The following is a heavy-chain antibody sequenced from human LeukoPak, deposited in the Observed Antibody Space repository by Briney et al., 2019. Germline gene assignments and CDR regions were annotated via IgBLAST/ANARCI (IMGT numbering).Heavy chain of an antibody. V-gene: IGHV5-51*01. D-gene: IGHD2-15*01. CDR2: IYPGDSDT. CDR1: GYSFTSYW. J-gene: IGHJ3*02. Sequence: GESLKISCKGSGYSFTSYWIGWVRQMPGKGLEWMGIIYPGDSDTRYSPSFQGQVTISADKSISTAYLQWSSLKASDTAMYYCASALGYCSGGSCPDAFDIWGQGTMVTVSS. CDR3: ASALGYCSGGSCPDAFDI.